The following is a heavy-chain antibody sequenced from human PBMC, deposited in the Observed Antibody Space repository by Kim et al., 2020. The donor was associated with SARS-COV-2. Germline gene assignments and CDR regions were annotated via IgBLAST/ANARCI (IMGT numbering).Heavy chain of an antibody. CDR1: GFTFSSYA. CDR2: ISGGGGST. V-gene: IGHV3-23*01. D-gene: IGHD5-12*01. CDR3: AKDQQYSGYDGGFDL. Sequence: GGSLRLSCAASGFTFSSYAMSWVRQAPGKGLEWVSAISGGGGSTYYADSVKGRFTISRDNSKNTLYLQMNSLRAEDTAVYYCAKDQQYSGYDGGFDLWGRGTLVTVSS. J-gene: IGHJ2*01.